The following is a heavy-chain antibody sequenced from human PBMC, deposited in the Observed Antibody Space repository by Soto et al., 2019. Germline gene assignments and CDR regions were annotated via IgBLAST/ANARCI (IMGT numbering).Heavy chain of an antibody. V-gene: IGHV3-33*01. J-gene: IGHJ6*02. Sequence: QVQLVESGGGVVQPGRSLRLSCAASGFTFSSYGMHWVRQAPGKGLEWVAVIWYDGSNKYYADSVKGRFTISRDNSKNTLYRQMNSLRAEDTAVYYCAREGTETYYYYSGMDVWGQGTTVTVSS. D-gene: IGHD1-1*01. CDR2: IWYDGSNK. CDR3: AREGTETYYYYSGMDV. CDR1: GFTFSSYG.